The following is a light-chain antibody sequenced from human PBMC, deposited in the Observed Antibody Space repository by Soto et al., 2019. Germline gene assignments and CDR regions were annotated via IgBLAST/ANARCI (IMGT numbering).Light chain of an antibody. CDR2: LGS. J-gene: IGKJ1*01. V-gene: IGKV2-28*01. CDR3: MQPLHTPWT. CDR1: QSLLHSNGYNY. Sequence: DIVMTQSPLSLPVTSGEPASISCRSSQSLLHSNGYNYLDWYLQKSGQSPQLLIYLGSTRASGVPDRFNGSGSGTDFTLKIRRVEAEDVGVYYCMQPLHTPWTFGQGTKVDIK.